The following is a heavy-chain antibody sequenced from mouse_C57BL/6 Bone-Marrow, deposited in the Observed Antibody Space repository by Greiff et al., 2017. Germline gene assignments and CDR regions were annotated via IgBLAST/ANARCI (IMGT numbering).Heavy chain of an antibody. V-gene: IGHV1-63*01. J-gene: IGHJ4*01. D-gene: IGHD1-1*01. CDR1: GYTFTNYW. Sequence: QVQLQQSGAELVRPGPSVKMSCKASGYTFTNYWIGWAKQRPGHGLEWIGDIYPGGGYTNYNEKFKGKATLTADKSSSTAYMQFSSLTSEDSAIYYCARYPYYYGSSLYAMDYWGQGTSVTVSS. CDR2: IYPGGGYT. CDR3: ARYPYYYGSSLYAMDY.